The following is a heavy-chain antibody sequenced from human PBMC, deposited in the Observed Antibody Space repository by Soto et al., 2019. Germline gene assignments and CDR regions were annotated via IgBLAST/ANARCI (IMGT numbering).Heavy chain of an antibody. CDR3: ARQAAAPGIDLWFDP. D-gene: IGHD6-13*01. CDR2: ISYGGSV. J-gene: IGHJ5*02. Sequence: SETLSLTCSVSGDSLTSSRYYWGWIRQPPGRGLEWIGAISYGGSVYYNPSLNSRVTTSVDTSKSQFSLKLDSVTAADTAVYYCARQAAAPGIDLWFDPWGQGTLVTVSS. CDR1: GDSLTSSRYY. V-gene: IGHV4-39*01.